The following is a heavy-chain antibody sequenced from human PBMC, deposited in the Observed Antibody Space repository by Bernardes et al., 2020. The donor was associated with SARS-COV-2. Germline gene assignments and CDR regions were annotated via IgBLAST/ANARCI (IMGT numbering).Heavy chain of an antibody. CDR3: ARLPRTVTRILA. CDR2: ISSSSSYI. D-gene: IGHD4-17*01. CDR1: GFTFSSYS. V-gene: IGHV3-21*01. Sequence: GGSLRLSCAASGFTFSSYSMNWVRQAPGKGLEWVSSISSSSSYIYYADSVKGRFTISRDNAKNSLYLQMNSLRAEDTAVYYCARLPRTVTRILAWGQGTLVTVSS. J-gene: IGHJ5*02.